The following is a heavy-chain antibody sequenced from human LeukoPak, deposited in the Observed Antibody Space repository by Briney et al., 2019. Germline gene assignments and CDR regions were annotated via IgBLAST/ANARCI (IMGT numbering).Heavy chain of an antibody. J-gene: IGHJ4*02. CDR1: GLTFSDYY. CDR2: ISSSGSTI. D-gene: IGHD6-19*01. V-gene: IGHV3-11*04. CDR3: ARGQWLGPQYYFDY. Sequence: GGSLRLSCAASGLTFSDYYMSWIRQAPGKGLEWVSYISSSGSTIYYADSVKGRFTFSRDNAKNSLYLQMNSLRAEDTAVYYCARGQWLGPQYYFDYWGQGTLVTVSS.